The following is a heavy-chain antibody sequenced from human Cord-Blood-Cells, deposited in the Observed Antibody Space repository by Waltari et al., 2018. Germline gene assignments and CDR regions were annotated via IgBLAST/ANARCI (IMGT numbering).Heavy chain of an antibody. CDR2: IYWNDDK. CDR3: VTGYYDAFDI. Sequence: WLALIYWNDDKRYSPSLKSRLTITKDTSKNQVVLTMTNMDPVDTATYYCVTGYYDAFDIWGQGTMVTVSS. V-gene: IGHV2-5*01. J-gene: IGHJ3*02. D-gene: IGHD3-9*01.